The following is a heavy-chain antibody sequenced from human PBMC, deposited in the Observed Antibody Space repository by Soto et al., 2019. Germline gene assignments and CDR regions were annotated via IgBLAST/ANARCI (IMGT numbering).Heavy chain of an antibody. CDR3: ARRPVRGGNSGVGFDP. V-gene: IGHV4-39*01. D-gene: IGHD2-15*01. J-gene: IGHJ5*02. CDR2: MYSTGST. Sequence: ETLSLTCTVSGDSIGSVKYHWGWIRQSPGKGLEWIGSMYSTGSTQYNPSLKSRVTMSVDTSTNQFSLKLRSVTAADTAIYYCARRPVRGGNSGVGFDPWGQGTLVTV. CDR1: GDSIGSVKYH.